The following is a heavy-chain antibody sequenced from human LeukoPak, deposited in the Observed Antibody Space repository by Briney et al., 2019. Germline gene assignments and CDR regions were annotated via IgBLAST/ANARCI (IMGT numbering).Heavy chain of an antibody. V-gene: IGHV4-4*07. CDR1: GFTFSDYY. CDR3: AREGYSYGSYYFDH. CDR2: IYTSGST. Sequence: LRLSCAASGFTFSDYYMSWIRQPAGKGLEWIGRIYTSGSTNYNPSLKSRVTISVDTSKNQFSLKLSSVTAADTAVYYCAREGYSYGSYYFDHWGQGTLVTVSS. J-gene: IGHJ4*02. D-gene: IGHD5-18*01.